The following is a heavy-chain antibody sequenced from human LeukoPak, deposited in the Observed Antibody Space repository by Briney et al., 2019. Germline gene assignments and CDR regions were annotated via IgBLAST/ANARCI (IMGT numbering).Heavy chain of an antibody. CDR3: ARKQYRAAAGATAI. CDR2: IYTSGST. J-gene: IGHJ4*02. CDR1: GGSMSSGSYY. Sequence: PSETLSLTCTVSGGSMSSGSYYWSWIRQPAGKGLEWIGRIYTSGSTNYNPSLKSRVTISVDTSKNQFSLKLSSVTAADTAVYYCARKQYRAAAGATAIWGQGTLVTVSS. D-gene: IGHD6-13*01. V-gene: IGHV4-61*02.